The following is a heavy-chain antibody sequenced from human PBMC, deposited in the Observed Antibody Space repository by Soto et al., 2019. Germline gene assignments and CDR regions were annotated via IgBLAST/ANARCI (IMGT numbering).Heavy chain of an antibody. V-gene: IGHV4-61*01. CDR2: IYYSGST. J-gene: IGHJ4*02. Sequence: EXLSLTYTFSGGXVSSGIYCWSWIRQPPGKGLEWIVYIYYSGSTNYNPSLKSRVTISVDTSKNQFSLKLSSVTAADTDVYYCARFTGVGATTVDYWGQGTLGTVSS. D-gene: IGHD1-26*01. CDR1: GGXVSSGIYC. CDR3: ARFTGVGATTVDY.